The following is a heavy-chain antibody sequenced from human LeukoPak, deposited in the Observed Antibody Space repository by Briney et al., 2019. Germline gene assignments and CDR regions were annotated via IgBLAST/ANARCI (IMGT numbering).Heavy chain of an antibody. J-gene: IGHJ4*02. CDR1: GFPFSDYA. CDR3: AKDLGSSGWHLDY. Sequence: GGSLRLSCAGSGFPFSDYAMTWVRQAPGKGVEGLSGISRGGGNTYYADSVKGRFTISRDNSKNTLYLQMNSLRAEDTAVYYCAKDLGSSGWHLDYWGQGTMVTVSS. V-gene: IGHV3-23*01. D-gene: IGHD6-19*01. CDR2: ISRGGGNT.